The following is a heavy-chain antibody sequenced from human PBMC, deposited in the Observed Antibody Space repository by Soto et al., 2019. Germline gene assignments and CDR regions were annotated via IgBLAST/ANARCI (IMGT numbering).Heavy chain of an antibody. J-gene: IGHJ4*02. CDR3: AHRKGGTFDY. V-gene: IGHV2-5*01. CDR1: GFSLATSAEA. D-gene: IGHD1-26*01. CDR2: IYWNDEI. Sequence: QITLKESGPTLVKPTQTLTLTCTFSGFSLATSAEAVGWIRQPPGKALEWRALIYWNDEIHYSPSLNSRLPISKDTSKNHVVLTVTNMDPVDTATYYCAHRKGGTFDYWGKGALVTVSS.